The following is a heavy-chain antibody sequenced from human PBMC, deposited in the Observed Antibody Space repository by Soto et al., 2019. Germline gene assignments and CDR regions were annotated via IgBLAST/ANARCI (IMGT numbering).Heavy chain of an antibody. CDR2: ISGSGGST. Sequence: PGGSLILSSAASRFTSGSYSMILVRQTPGKGLEWVSAISGSGGSTYYADSVKGRFTISRDNSKNTLYLQMNSLRAEDTAVYYCAKDSNLKPYHGVDSWGQGTLVTVSS. CDR1: RFTSGSYS. J-gene: IGHJ4*02. CDR3: AKDSNLKPYHGVDS. V-gene: IGHV3-23*01. D-gene: IGHD2-2*01.